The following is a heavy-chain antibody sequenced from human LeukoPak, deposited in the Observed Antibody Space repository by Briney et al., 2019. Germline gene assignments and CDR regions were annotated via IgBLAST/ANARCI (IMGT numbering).Heavy chain of an antibody. CDR2: IKGDGRSI. CDR1: GFTFSDYW. J-gene: IGHJ4*02. Sequence: GGSLRLSCIVSGFTFSDYWMHWVRQGPEKGLVWVSRIKGDGRSITYADSVKGRFSISRDNSKNTLYLQMNSLRAEDTAVYYCASGHYGDYLIDYWGQGTLVTVSS. CDR3: ASGHYGDYLIDY. V-gene: IGHV3-74*01. D-gene: IGHD4-17*01.